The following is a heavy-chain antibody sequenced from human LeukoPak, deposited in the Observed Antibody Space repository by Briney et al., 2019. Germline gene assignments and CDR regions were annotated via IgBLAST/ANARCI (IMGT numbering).Heavy chain of an antibody. Sequence: GASVKVSCKASGYSFTGYYMHWVRQAPGQGLEWMGWINPNSGGTNYAQKFQGRVTMTRDTSISTAYMELISLRSDDTAVYYCARDPLSNSWYYFDYWGQGTLVTVSS. CDR1: GYSFTGYY. CDR3: ARDPLSNSWYYFDY. J-gene: IGHJ4*02. D-gene: IGHD2-2*01. CDR2: INPNSGGT. V-gene: IGHV1-2*02.